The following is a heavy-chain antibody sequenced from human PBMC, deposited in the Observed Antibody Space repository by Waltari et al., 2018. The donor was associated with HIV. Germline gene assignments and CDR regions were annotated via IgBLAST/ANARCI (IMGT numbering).Heavy chain of an antibody. D-gene: IGHD2-15*01. J-gene: IGHJ1*01. CDR1: GYPISDLS. CDR2: FDPKTGKP. CDR3: VTLYNESPLYSNF. V-gene: IGHV1-24*01. Sequence: QLIQSTTAMKRPGADVTISCQVPGYPISDLSMQWVRQGRGQRLEWMGGFDPKTGKPVYSQRFWGRFSLAEDTSEDTAFLELNRLTSDDTAVYYCVTLYNESPLYSNFWGQGTLVTV.